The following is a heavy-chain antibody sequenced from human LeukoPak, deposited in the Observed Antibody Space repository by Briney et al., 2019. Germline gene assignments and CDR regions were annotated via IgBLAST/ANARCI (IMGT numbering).Heavy chain of an antibody. Sequence: PGGSLRLSCTASGFTFGDYAMSWVRQAPGKGLEWVSFIRSKAYGGTTEYAASVKGRFTISRDDSKSIAYLQINSLKTEDTAVYYCRGDSSGYYSDSGMDVWVQGTTVTVSS. CDR3: RGDSSGYYSDSGMDV. CDR1: GFTFGDYA. J-gene: IGHJ6*02. D-gene: IGHD3-22*01. V-gene: IGHV3-49*04. CDR2: IRSKAYGGTT.